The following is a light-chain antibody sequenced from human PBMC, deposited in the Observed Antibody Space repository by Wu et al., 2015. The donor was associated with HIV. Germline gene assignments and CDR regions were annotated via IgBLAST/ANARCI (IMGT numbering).Light chain of an antibody. Sequence: DIQLTQSPSTLSASIGDRVTITCRASQSISSWLAWYHQKPGKAPKLLIYQASSLEKGVPPRFSGSGSETEFTLTISCLQPEDVATYYCQKYNTAPWTFGQGTKVEMK. CDR3: QKYNTAPWT. V-gene: IGKV1-5*03. CDR2: QAS. J-gene: IGKJ1*01. CDR1: QSISSW.